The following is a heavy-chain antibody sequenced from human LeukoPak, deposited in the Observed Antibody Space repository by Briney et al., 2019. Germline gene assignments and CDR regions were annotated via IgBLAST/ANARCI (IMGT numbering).Heavy chain of an antibody. CDR3: ARDHPSYYFDY. Sequence: GGSLRLSCAASGFIVSSNYMSWVRLAPGKGLEWVSVIYSGGSTYYADSVKGRFTISRDNSKNTLYLQMNSLRAEDTAVYYCARDHPSYYFDYWGQGTLVTVSS. V-gene: IGHV3-66*01. CDR2: IYSGGST. J-gene: IGHJ4*02. CDR1: GFIVSSNY.